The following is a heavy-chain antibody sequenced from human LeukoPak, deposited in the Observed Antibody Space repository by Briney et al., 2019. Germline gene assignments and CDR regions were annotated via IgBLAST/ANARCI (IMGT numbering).Heavy chain of an antibody. J-gene: IGHJ4*02. V-gene: IGHV4-59*11. Sequence: SETLSLTCTVSGASISNHYWNWVRQSPGKGLEWIGYVYDSGSTNYNPSLKSRVTISVDTSKNQFSLKLSSVTAADTAVYYCARLVAYCDKTSCSGSWGQGTLVTVSS. D-gene: IGHD2-21*01. CDR3: ARLVAYCDKTSCSGS. CDR1: GASISNHY. CDR2: VYDSGST.